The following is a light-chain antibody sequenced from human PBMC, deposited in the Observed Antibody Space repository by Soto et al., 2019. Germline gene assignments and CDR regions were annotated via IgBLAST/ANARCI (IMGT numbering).Light chain of an antibody. CDR3: CSYAGSYTFYV. Sequence: QSALTQPRSVSGSPGQSVTISCTGTSSDVGDYNYVSWYQQHPGKAPKVMIYDVSKRPSGVPDRFSGSKSGNTASLTISGLQAEDESYYYCCSYAGSYTFYVFGTGTKLTVL. CDR2: DVS. V-gene: IGLV2-11*01. CDR1: SSDVGDYNY. J-gene: IGLJ1*01.